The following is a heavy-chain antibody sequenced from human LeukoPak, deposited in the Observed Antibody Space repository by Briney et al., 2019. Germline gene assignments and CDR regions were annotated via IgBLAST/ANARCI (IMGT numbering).Heavy chain of an antibody. CDR3: ARGYYDGSVYSPIGY. CDR1: GFTFSSYW. CDR2: IKQDGSEK. V-gene: IGHV3-7*01. D-gene: IGHD3-22*01. Sequence: GGSLRLSCAASGFTFSSYWMSWVRQAPGKGLEWVANIKQDGSEKFYVDSVKGRFTISRDNAKNSLYLQMNGLRAEDAAVFYCARGYYDGSVYSPIGYWGQGTLVTVSS. J-gene: IGHJ4*02.